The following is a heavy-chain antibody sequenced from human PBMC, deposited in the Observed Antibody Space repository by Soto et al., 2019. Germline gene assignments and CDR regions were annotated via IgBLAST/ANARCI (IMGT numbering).Heavy chain of an antibody. Sequence: QGQLQESGPGLVKPSQTLSLTCTVSGGSISSGGYYWSWIRQHPGKGLEWIGYIYYSRSTYYNPSLMSRVTIPVDTSKNRFALKLRSVTAAATAVYYWARSVTPWGQGTLVTVSS. D-gene: IGHD3-10*01. CDR1: GGSISSGGYY. V-gene: IGHV4-31*03. J-gene: IGHJ5*02. CDR3: ARSVTP. CDR2: IYYSRST.